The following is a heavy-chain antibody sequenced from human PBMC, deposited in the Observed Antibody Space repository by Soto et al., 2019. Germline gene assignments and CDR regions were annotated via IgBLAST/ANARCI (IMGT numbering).Heavy chain of an antibody. CDR2: ISIGGSET. J-gene: IGHJ4*02. V-gene: IGHV3-74*01. D-gene: IGHD5-12*01. CDR3: VSGYSDYGNIDF. CDR1: GLTFSSSW. Sequence: GSLVLCCEASGLTFSSSWMHWVRQAPGKGLVWVSRISIGGSETYYPDSVKGRFTISRENARNTLYLQMDRRRPEDTAVYFCVSGYSDYGNIDFWGQGTLVTVYS.